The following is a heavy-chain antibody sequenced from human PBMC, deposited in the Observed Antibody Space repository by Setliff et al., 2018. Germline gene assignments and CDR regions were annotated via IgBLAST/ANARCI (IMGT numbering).Heavy chain of an antibody. Sequence: LSLTCTVSGYSISSGYYWGWIRQPPGKGLEWIGSIYHSGSTYYNPSLKGRVTISVDTSKNQFSLKLSSVTAADTAVYYCARESRATYNFWGGYYSTDAFDIWGQGTMVTVSS. CDR3: ARESRATYNFWGGYYSTDAFDI. CDR1: GYSISSGYY. CDR2: IYHSGST. J-gene: IGHJ3*02. D-gene: IGHD3-3*01. V-gene: IGHV4-38-2*02.